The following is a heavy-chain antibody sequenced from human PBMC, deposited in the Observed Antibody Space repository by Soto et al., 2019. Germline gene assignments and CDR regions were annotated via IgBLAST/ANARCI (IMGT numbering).Heavy chain of an antibody. V-gene: IGHV3-23*01. J-gene: IGHJ4*02. D-gene: IGHD5-18*01. CDR2: ISGSGGTT. Sequence: EVQLLESGGGLVQPGGSLRLSCAASGFTFTYYAISWVRQAPGKGLEWVSIISGSGGTTYYADSVKGRFTIYRDYSKNTVYLQMDSLRAVDTAVYYCARGEPAAMALFANWGQGTLVTVSS. CDR1: GFTFTYYA. CDR3: ARGEPAAMALFAN.